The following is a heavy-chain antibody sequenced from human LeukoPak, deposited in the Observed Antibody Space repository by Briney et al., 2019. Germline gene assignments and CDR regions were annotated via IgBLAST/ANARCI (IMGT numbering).Heavy chain of an antibody. V-gene: IGHV3-7*01. CDR3: ARIEGITMTVVKGYFDY. CDR1: GFTFSTYW. CDR2: IKQDGSEK. D-gene: IGHD3-22*01. Sequence: GGSLRLSCAASGFTFSTYWMSWVRQAPGKGLEWVANIKQDGSEKYYVDSVKGRFTISRDSAKNSLYLQLNSLRAEDTAVYYCARIEGITMTVVKGYFDYWGQGTLVTVSS. J-gene: IGHJ4*02.